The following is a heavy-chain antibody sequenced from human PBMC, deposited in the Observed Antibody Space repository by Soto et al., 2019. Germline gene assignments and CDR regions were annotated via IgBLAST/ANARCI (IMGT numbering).Heavy chain of an antibody. CDR1: GGSISCGGYS. D-gene: IGHD3-16*01. CDR3: ASVGGKGTS. V-gene: IGHV4-30-2*01. CDR2: IYHSGRT. Sequence: QLQLQESGSGLVKPSQTLSLTCAVSGGSISCGGYSWSWIRQPPGKGLEWIGYIYHSGRTYYNPSLKSRVTISVDRSKNQFSLKLSSVTAAETAVYYCASVGGKGTSWGQGTLVTVSS. J-gene: IGHJ4*02.